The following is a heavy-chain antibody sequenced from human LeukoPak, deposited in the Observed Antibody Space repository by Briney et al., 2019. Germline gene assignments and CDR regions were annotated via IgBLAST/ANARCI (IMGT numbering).Heavy chain of an antibody. Sequence: ASVKVSCKASGYTFTSYDINWVRQATGQGLEWLGWMNPNSGNTGYAQKFQGRVTMTRNTAISTAYMELNSLRSEDTAVYYCARNAPLTGDFDYWGPGTLVTVSS. CDR2: MNPNSGNT. V-gene: IGHV1-8*01. D-gene: IGHD7-27*01. J-gene: IGHJ4*02. CDR3: ARNAPLTGDFDY. CDR1: GYTFTSYD.